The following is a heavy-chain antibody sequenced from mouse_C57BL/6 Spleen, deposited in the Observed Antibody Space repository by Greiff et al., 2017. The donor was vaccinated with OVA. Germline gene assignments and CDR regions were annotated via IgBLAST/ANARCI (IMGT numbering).Heavy chain of an antibody. CDR2: INPNNGGT. J-gene: IGHJ1*03. CDR3: AREGMTTVVATDFDV. V-gene: IGHV1-22*01. Sequence: EVQLQESGPELVKPGASVKMSCKASGYTFTDYNMHWVKQSHGKSLEWIGYINPNNGGTSYNQKFKGKATLTVNKSSSTAYMELRSLTSEDSAVYYCAREGMTTVVATDFDVWGTGTTVTVSS. CDR1: GYTFTDYN. D-gene: IGHD1-1*01.